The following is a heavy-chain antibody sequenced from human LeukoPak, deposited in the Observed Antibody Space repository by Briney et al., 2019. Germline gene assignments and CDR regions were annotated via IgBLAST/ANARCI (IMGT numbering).Heavy chain of an antibody. CDR1: AGSISSYY. Sequence: SETLSLTCTVSAGSISSYYWSWIRQPPGKGLEWIGYIYSSGSTNYNPSLKSRVTISVDTSKNQFSLKLSSVTAADTAVYYCARGRTRIAVAGTGDYWGQGTLVTVSS. CDR3: ARGRTRIAVAGTGDY. J-gene: IGHJ4*02. CDR2: IYSSGST. V-gene: IGHV4-59*01. D-gene: IGHD6-19*01.